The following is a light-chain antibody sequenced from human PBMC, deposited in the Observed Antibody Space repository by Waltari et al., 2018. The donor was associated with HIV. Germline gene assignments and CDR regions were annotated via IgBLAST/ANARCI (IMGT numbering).Light chain of an antibody. CDR1: TSDVGAYNY. Sequence: QSALTQPPSASGSPGQSVTISCTGKTSDVGAYNYVSWYQQHPGKAPKLMIYDVFKRPSGVPERFPVSKFGTTASLTVSGLQAEDEADYYCTSYAGRNTFVFGGGTKLTVL. CDR2: DVF. J-gene: IGLJ2*01. CDR3: TSYAGRNTFV. V-gene: IGLV2-8*01.